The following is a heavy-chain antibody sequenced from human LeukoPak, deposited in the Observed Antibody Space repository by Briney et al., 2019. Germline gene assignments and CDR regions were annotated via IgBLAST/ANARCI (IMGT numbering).Heavy chain of an antibody. J-gene: IGHJ4*02. D-gene: IGHD6-19*01. V-gene: IGHV3-73*01. Sequence: PGGSLRLSCAASGFTFSGSAMHWVRQASGKGLEWVGRIRSKANSYATAYAASVKGRFTISRDDSKNTAYLQMNSLRAEDTAVYYCARVPPALSGWEIYFDYWGQGTLVTVSS. CDR3: ARVPPALSGWEIYFDY. CDR2: IRSKANSYAT. CDR1: GFTFSGSA.